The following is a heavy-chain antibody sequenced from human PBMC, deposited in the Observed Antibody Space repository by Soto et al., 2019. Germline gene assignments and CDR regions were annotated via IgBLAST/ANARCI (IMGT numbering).Heavy chain of an antibody. CDR3: AREIFGALISYFDY. CDR1: GYSFSSHN. V-gene: IGHV1-46*01. CDR2: INPSGGDT. D-gene: IGHD3-3*01. J-gene: IGHJ4*02. Sequence: QVQLLQSGAEVRKPGASVKGSCKTSGYSFSSHNMHWVRQAPGQGLEWMGIINPSGGDTRDAPKFQVRVTMTRDTSTSTVYLELSSLTAEDTAVYYCAREIFGALISYFDYWGQGTPVTVSS.